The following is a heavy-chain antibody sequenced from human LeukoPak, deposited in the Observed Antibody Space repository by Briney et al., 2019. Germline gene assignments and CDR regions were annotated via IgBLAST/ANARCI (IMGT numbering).Heavy chain of an antibody. J-gene: IGHJ4*02. V-gene: IGHV3-23*01. D-gene: IGHD6-13*01. CDR2: ISGSGGST. CDR1: GITFSSYA. CDR3: AKLGPGAAAGLADY. Sequence: GGSLRLSCAASGITFSSYAMSWVRQAPGKGLEWVSSISGSGGSTYYADSVKGRFTISRDNSKTTLYLQMNSLRAEDTAVYYCAKLGPGAAAGLADYWGQGTLVTVSS.